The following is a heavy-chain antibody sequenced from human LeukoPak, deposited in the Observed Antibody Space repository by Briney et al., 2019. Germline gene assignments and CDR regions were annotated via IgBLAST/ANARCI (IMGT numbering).Heavy chain of an antibody. V-gene: IGHV1-69*06. CDR2: IIPIFGTA. D-gene: IGHD3-22*01. J-gene: IGHJ6*02. Sequence: SVKVSCKASGGTFSSYAISWVRQAPGQGLERMGGIIPIFGTANYAQKFQGRVTITGDTSASTAYMELSSLRSEDTAVYYCARGRREDYDSSGYYYVRYYGMDVWGQGTTVTVSS. CDR3: ARGRREDYDSSGYYYVRYYGMDV. CDR1: GGTFSSYA.